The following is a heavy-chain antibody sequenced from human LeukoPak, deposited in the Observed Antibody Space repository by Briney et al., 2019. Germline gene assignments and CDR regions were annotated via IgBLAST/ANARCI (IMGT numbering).Heavy chain of an antibody. D-gene: IGHD6-19*01. CDR3: AKIGSGWYSSQFDY. J-gene: IGHJ4*02. Sequence: GGSLRLSCAASGFTFSDYYMSWVRQAPGKGLEWVSAISGSGGSTYYADSVKGRFTISRDNPKNTLYLQMNSLRAEDTAVYYCAKIGSGWYSSQFDYWGQGTLVTVSS. CDR1: GFTFSDYY. V-gene: IGHV3-23*01. CDR2: ISGSGGST.